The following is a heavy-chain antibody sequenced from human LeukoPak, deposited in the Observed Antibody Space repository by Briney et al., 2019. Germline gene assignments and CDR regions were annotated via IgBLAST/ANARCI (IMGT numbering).Heavy chain of an antibody. CDR2: VSGTGGST. V-gene: IGHV3-23*01. J-gene: IGHJ4*02. Sequence: GGSLRLSCEASGFTLSSYRMNWLRQAPGKGLEWVSAVSGTGGSTYYADSVKGRFTISRDNSKNTLYLQMNSLRAEDTAVYYCAPRCRSTCCYMHYFDYWGQGTLVTVSS. CDR1: GFTLSSYR. D-gene: IGHD2-2*02. CDR3: APRCRSTCCYMHYFDY.